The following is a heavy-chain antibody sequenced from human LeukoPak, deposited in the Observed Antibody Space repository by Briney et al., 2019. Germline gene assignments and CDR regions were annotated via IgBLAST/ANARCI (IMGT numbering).Heavy chain of an antibody. J-gene: IGHJ4*02. CDR2: ISGSGGST. CDR1: GFTLSSYA. CDR3: AKFEGALTHNYCFDY. D-gene: IGHD1-1*01. Sequence: GGSLRLSCAASGFTLSSYAMSWVRQAPGKGLEWVSGISGSGGSTYCADSVKGRFTVSRDNSGNTLYLQMNSLRAEDTAIYYCAKFEGALTHNYCFDYWGQGTLVTVSS. V-gene: IGHV3-23*01.